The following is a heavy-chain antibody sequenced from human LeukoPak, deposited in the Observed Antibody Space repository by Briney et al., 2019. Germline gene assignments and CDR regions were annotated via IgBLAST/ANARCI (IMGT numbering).Heavy chain of an antibody. CDR1: GFTFRSYA. CDR3: ARDFHYFFDY. D-gene: IGHD2/OR15-2a*01. J-gene: IGHJ4*02. Sequence: GGSLRLSCAASGFTFRSYAMHWVRQAPGKGLEWVAVISYDGSNKYYADSVKGRFTISRDNSKNTLYLQMNSLRAEDTGIYYCARDFHYFFDYCGQGTLVTVSS. CDR2: ISYDGSNK. V-gene: IGHV3-30-3*01.